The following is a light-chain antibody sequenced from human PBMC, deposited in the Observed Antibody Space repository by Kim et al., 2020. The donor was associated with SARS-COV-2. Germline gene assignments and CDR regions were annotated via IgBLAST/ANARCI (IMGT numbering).Light chain of an antibody. CDR2: DAS. CDR1: QSISNW. CDR3: QEYNPYSPWT. J-gene: IGKJ1*01. Sequence: SVGDRVTHTCRASQSISNWLAWYQQQAGKAPKLLISDASTLQSGVPSRFSGSGSGTEFTLTISSLQPDDFATYYCQEYNPYSPWTFGQGTKVDIK. V-gene: IGKV1-5*01.